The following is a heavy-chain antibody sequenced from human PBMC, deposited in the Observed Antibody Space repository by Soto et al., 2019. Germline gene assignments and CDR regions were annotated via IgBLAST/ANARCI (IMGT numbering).Heavy chain of an antibody. J-gene: IGHJ6*02. CDR2: IYYSGST. Sequence: NPSETLSLTCTVSGGSISSSSYYWGWIRQPPGKGLEWIGSIYYSGSTYYNPSLKSRVTISVDTSKNQFSLKLSSVTAADTAVYYCARMRGGTKGPIVVVTAIQDPYYYYGMDVWGQGTTVPVPS. CDR1: GGSISSSSYY. V-gene: IGHV4-39*01. D-gene: IGHD2-21*02. CDR3: ARMRGGTKGPIVVVTAIQDPYYYYGMDV.